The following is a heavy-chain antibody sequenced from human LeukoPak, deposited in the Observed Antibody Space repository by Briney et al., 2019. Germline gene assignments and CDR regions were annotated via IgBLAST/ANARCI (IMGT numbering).Heavy chain of an antibody. D-gene: IGHD3/OR15-3a*01. CDR2: IYWDDDK. Sequence: SGPTPVKPRPTLTLTRNFSGFALSTSGVGVNWIRQPPGKALEWLALIYWDDDKRYNPSLQSRLTITKDTSKNHVVITITNMDPGNTTTDYWTRNKRGLWTGPYDGFDYSGQGTLVTVSS. CDR3: TRNKRGLWTGPYDGFDY. V-gene: IGHV2-5*02. CDR1: GFALSTSGVG. J-gene: IGHJ4*02.